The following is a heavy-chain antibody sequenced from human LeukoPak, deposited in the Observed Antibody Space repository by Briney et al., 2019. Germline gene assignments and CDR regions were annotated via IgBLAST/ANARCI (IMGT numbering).Heavy chain of an antibody. CDR1: GFTFSSYG. J-gene: IGHJ4*02. D-gene: IGHD6-19*01. CDR3: ARGYSSGRSAVDY. Sequence: GGSLRLSCAASGFTFSSYGMHWVRQAPGKGLEWVAVISYDGSNKYYADSVKGRFTISRDNSKNTLYLQMNSLRAEDTAVYYCARGYSSGRSAVDYWGQGTLVTASS. V-gene: IGHV3-30*03. CDR2: ISYDGSNK.